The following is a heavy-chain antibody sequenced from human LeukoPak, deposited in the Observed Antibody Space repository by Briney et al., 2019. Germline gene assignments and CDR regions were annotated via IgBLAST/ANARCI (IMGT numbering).Heavy chain of an antibody. CDR3: ARDYYDSSGYYYYFDY. CDR1: GGSFSGYY. Sequence: SETLSLTCAVYGGSFSGYYWSWIRQPAGEGLEWIGRIYTSGSTNYNPSLKSRVTISVDTSKNQFSLKLSSVTAADTAVYYCARDYYDSSGYYYYFDYWGQGTLVTVSS. V-gene: IGHV4-59*10. D-gene: IGHD3-22*01. J-gene: IGHJ4*02. CDR2: IYTSGST.